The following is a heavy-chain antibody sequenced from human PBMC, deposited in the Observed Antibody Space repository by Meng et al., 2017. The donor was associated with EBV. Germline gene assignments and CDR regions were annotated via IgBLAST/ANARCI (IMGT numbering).Heavy chain of an antibody. D-gene: IGHD3-22*01. CDR2: INTNTGNP. Sequence: QVQLVQSGSELKKPGASVKVSCKASGYTFTSYAMNWVRQAPGQGLEWMGWINTNTGNPTYAQGFTGRFVFSLDTSVSTAYPQISSLKAEDTAVYYCAREGVGYYDSSGLSSYFDYWGQGTLVTVSS. CDR3: AREGVGYYDSSGLSSYFDY. V-gene: IGHV7-4-1*02. CDR1: GYTFTSYA. J-gene: IGHJ4*02.